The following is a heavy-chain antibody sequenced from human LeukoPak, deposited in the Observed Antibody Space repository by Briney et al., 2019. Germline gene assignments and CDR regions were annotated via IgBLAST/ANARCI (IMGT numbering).Heavy chain of an antibody. CDR2: INHSGST. V-gene: IGHV4-34*01. Sequence: PSETLSLTCAVYGGSFSGYYWSWIRQPPGKGLEWIGEINHSGSTNYNPSLKSRVTISVDTSKNQFSLKLSSVTAADTAVYYCARLDPPSRFDYWGQGTLVTVSS. CDR1: GGSFSGYY. D-gene: IGHD1-1*01. CDR3: ARLDPPSRFDY. J-gene: IGHJ4*02.